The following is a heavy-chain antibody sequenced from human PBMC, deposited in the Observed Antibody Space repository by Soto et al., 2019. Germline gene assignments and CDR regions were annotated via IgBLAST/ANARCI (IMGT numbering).Heavy chain of an antibody. CDR3: ARGVVVVPAANFYYYYMDV. J-gene: IGHJ6*03. V-gene: IGHV4-59*12. Sequence: SETLSLTCTVSGGSISSYYWSWIRQPPGKGLEWIGYIYYSGSTNYNPSLKSRVTISVDTSENQFSLKLSSVTAADTAVYYCARGVVVVPAANFYYYYMDVWGKGTTVTVSS. CDR1: GGSISSYY. CDR2: IYYSGST. D-gene: IGHD2-2*01.